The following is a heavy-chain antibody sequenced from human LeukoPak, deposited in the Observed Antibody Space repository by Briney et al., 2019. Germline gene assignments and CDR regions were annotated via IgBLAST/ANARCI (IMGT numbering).Heavy chain of an antibody. J-gene: IGHJ4*02. D-gene: IGHD6-19*01. CDR1: GGSISSYY. CDR2: IYYSGST. CDR3: AGAGYSSGWPLFDY. Sequence: PSETLSLTCTVSGGSISSYYWSWIRQPPGKGLEWIGYIYYSGSTNYNPSLKSRVTISVDTSKNQFSLKLSSVTAADTAVYYCAGAGYSSGWPLFDYWGQGTLVTVSS. V-gene: IGHV4-59*01.